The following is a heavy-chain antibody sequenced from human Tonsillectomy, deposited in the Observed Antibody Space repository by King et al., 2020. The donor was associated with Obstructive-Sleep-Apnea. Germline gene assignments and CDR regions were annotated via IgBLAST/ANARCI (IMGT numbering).Heavy chain of an antibody. J-gene: IGHJ4*02. CDR1: GGSISTYY. CDR2: IYYSGST. Sequence: VQLQESGPGLVKPSETLSLTCSVSGGSISTYYWNWIRQPPGKGLEWIGYIYYSGSTNYNPSLKSRVTISVDTSKNQVSLNLSPVTAADTAVYYCARGGYYYFDYWGQGTLATVSS. V-gene: IGHV4-59*08. D-gene: IGHD3-22*01. CDR3: ARGGYYYFDY.